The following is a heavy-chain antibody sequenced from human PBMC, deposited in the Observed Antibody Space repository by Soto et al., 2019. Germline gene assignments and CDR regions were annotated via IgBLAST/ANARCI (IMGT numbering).Heavy chain of an antibody. CDR2: ISYDGSNE. Sequence: GGSLRLSCAASGFSFSHYAMHWVRQAPGQGLEWVAVISYDGSNEYYGDSVKGRFAISRDNSKNTLDPQMNSLRGEDTAVYFCARATLAAGYSSGWSLDYWGQGTLVTVSS. D-gene: IGHD6-19*01. J-gene: IGHJ4*02. CDR1: GFSFSHYA. CDR3: ARATLAAGYSSGWSLDY. V-gene: IGHV3-30*09.